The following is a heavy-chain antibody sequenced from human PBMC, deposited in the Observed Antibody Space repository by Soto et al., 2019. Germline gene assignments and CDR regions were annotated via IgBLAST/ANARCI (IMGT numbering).Heavy chain of an antibody. CDR1: GFTFNNYG. Sequence: PGGSLRLSCAASGFTFNNYGMHWARQAPGKGLEWVAFISYDGSNKYYPDSVKGRFTISRDNSKNTLYLQMNGLRAEDTAMYYCAGGKSYFDYCGQGTLVTVSP. D-gene: IGHD1-26*01. CDR2: ISYDGSNK. V-gene: IGHV3-30*02. CDR3: AGGKSYFDY. J-gene: IGHJ4*02.